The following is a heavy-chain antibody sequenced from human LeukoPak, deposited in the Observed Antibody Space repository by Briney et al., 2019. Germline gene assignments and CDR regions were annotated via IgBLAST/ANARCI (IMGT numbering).Heavy chain of an antibody. V-gene: IGHV1-69*13. CDR2: IIPIFGTA. J-gene: IGHJ4*02. D-gene: IGHD3-10*01. CDR3: ARWDGSGSYPIDY. CDR1: GGTFSSYA. Sequence: SVKVSCKASGGTFSSYAISWVRRAPGQGLEWMGGIIPIFGTANYAQKFQGRVTLTADESTSTAYMELSSLRSEDTAVYYCARWDGSGSYPIDYWGQGTLVTVSS.